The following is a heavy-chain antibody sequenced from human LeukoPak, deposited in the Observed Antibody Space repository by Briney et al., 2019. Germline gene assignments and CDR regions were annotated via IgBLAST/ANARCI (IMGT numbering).Heavy chain of an antibody. CDR3: AKFQGHSRLVVEDY. D-gene: IGHD2-15*01. V-gene: IGHV3-23*01. J-gene: IGHJ4*02. CDR2: ISGSGGST. Sequence: GGSLRLSCAASGFTFISYAMSWVRQAPGKGLEWVSAISGSGGSTYYADSVKGRFTISRDNSKNTLYLQMNSLRAEDTAVYYCAKFQGHSRLVVEDYWGQGTLVTVSS. CDR1: GFTFISYA.